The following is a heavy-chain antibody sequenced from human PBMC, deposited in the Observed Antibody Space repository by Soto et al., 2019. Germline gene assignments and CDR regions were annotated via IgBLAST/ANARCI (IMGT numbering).Heavy chain of an antibody. CDR3: ARVPAP. Sequence: QLQLQESGSGLVKPSQTLSLTCTVSGGSISSGGYSWSWIRQPPGKGLEWIGYIYHSGSTYYNPSLKSRGNISVGRSQNQFSLELSSGAAADTAVYYCARVPAPWGQGTLVTVSS. CDR2: IYHSGST. V-gene: IGHV4-30-2*01. J-gene: IGHJ4*02. CDR1: GGSISSGGYS.